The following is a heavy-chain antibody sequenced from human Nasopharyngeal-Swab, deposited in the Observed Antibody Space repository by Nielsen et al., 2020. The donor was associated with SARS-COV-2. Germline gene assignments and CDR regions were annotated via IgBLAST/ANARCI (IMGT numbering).Heavy chain of an antibody. CDR3: ARILCCDYDGGNWFDP. Sequence: WIRQPPGKALEWLAHIFSNDEKSYSTSLKSRLTISKDTSKSQVVLTMTNMDPVDTATYYCARILCCDYDGGNWFDPWGQGTLVTVSS. D-gene: IGHD4-17*01. V-gene: IGHV2-26*01. J-gene: IGHJ5*02. CDR2: IFSNDEK.